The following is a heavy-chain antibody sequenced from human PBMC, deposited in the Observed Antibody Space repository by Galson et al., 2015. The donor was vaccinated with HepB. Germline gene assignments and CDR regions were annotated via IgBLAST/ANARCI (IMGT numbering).Heavy chain of an antibody. V-gene: IGHV1-46*03. Sequence: YAQKFQGRLTMTRDTSTTTVYMELSSLRSEDTAVYYCATRVDSGFDYWGQGTLVTVSS. J-gene: IGHJ4*02. D-gene: IGHD3-9*01. CDR3: ATRVDSGFDY.